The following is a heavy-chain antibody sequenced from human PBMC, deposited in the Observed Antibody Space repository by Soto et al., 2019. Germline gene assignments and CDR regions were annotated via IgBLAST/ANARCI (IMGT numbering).Heavy chain of an antibody. Sequence: PGGSLRLSCAASGFIFTSYSMVWVRLAPGKGLEWVASISSGSDSIFYADSVKGRFTVSRDNAKNSLFLQMNNLRAEDTAVYFCARDRSADRFVQYFQHLGQGTQVNVFS. J-gene: IGHJ1*01. CDR3: ARDRSADRFVQYFQH. V-gene: IGHV3-21*01. D-gene: IGHD6-19*01. CDR1: GFIFTSYS. CDR2: ISSGSDSI.